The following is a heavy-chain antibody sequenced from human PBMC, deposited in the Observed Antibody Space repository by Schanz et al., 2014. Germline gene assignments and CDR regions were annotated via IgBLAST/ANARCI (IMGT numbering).Heavy chain of an antibody. CDR2: ISAYTNNT. D-gene: IGHD3-3*01. V-gene: IGHV1-18*01. J-gene: IGHJ6*02. CDR3: ARGFSRSDMDV. CDR1: GYTFTSYG. Sequence: QVQLVQSGAEVKKPGASVKVSCKASGYTFTSYGINWVRQAPGQGLEWMGWISAYTNNTNYAQKVQGRITVTTDTTTSTVYLALSNLRSDDTAVYYCARGFSRSDMDVWGQGTPVTVSS.